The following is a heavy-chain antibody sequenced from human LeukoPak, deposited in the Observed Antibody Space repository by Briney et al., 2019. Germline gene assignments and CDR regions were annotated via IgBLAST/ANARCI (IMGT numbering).Heavy chain of an antibody. D-gene: IGHD6-13*01. V-gene: IGHV3-33*01. J-gene: IGHJ4*02. CDR1: GFTFSSYG. Sequence: GGSLRLSCAASGFTFSSYGMHWVRQAPGKGLEWVAVIWYDGSNKYYADSVKGRFTISRDNSKNTLYLQMNSLRAEDTAVYYCARGAAGKPHPPGYWGQGTLVTVSS. CDR3: ARGAAGKPHPPGY. CDR2: IWYDGSNK.